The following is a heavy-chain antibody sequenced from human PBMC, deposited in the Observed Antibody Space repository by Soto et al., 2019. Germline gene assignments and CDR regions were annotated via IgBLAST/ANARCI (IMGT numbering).Heavy chain of an antibody. J-gene: IGHJ6*03. CDR1: GFIVSDNY. Sequence: EVKLVESGGGLVQPGGSLRLSCEASGFIVSDNYMIWVRQAPGKGLEWVSIIYSGGLTYYADSVKGRFTISRHNSENTLYLQMNTLRPEDTAVYYCARVQSRSHGRFYYHYYMDVWGKGTTVAVSS. CDR3: ARVQSRSHGRFYYHYYMDV. V-gene: IGHV3-53*04. D-gene: IGHD1-1*01. CDR2: IYSGGLT.